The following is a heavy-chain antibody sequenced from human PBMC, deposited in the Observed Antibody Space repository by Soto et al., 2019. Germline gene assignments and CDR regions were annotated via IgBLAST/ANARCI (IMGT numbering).Heavy chain of an antibody. V-gene: IGHV1-69*13. Sequence: SVKVSCKASGGTFSSYAISRVRQAPGQGLEWMGGIIPIFGTANYAQKFQGRVTITADESTSTAYMELSSLRSADTAVYYCARALLVVVAAPPNPFDYWGQGTLVTVSS. CDR1: GGTFSSYA. CDR3: ARALLVVVAAPPNPFDY. J-gene: IGHJ4*02. CDR2: IIPIFGTA. D-gene: IGHD2-15*01.